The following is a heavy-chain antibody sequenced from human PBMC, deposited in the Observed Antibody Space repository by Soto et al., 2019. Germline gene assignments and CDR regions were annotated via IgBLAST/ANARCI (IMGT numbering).Heavy chain of an antibody. J-gene: IGHJ5*02. D-gene: IGHD6-13*01. CDR2: ISYDGSLE. CDR3: ASAAHSSSWNWLDP. CDR1: GFNFKTYA. V-gene: IGHV3-30*04. Sequence: QVQVVESGGGVVQAGRSLRLSCAAFGFNFKTYAIHWVRQAPGKGLEWVAVISYDGSLEYYVDSVKGRFTISRDNSKNTLYLQMNSLRGEDTAVYSCASAAHSSSWNWLDPWGKGTLVTVSA.